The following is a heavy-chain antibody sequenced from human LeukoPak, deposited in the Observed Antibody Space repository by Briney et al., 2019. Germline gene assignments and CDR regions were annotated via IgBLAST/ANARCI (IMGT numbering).Heavy chain of an antibody. D-gene: IGHD5-12*01. J-gene: IGHJ4*02. Sequence: GGSLRLSRAASGFTLSSYSMNWVPQAPGKGREGVSSISSSSSYIYYADSVKGRFTISRDNAKNSLYLQMNSLRAEDTAVYYCARLKEGVFSGYDLGIDYWGQGSLVTVSS. V-gene: IGHV3-21*01. CDR1: GFTLSSYS. CDR3: ARLKEGVFSGYDLGIDY. CDR2: ISSSSSYI.